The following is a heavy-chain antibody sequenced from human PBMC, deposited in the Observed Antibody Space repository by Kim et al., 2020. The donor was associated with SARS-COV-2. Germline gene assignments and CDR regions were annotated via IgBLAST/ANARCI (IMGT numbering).Heavy chain of an antibody. CDR3: AKEEVGATTWDY. V-gene: IGHV3-23*01. J-gene: IGHJ4*02. D-gene: IGHD1-26*01. Sequence: ADSVKGRFTSSRDNSKNTLYLQMNSRRAEDTAVYYCAKEEVGATTWDYWGQGTLVTVSS.